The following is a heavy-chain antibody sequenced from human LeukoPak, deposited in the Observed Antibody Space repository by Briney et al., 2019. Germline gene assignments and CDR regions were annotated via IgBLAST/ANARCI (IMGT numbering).Heavy chain of an antibody. CDR1: GGSLSSSNW. CDR2: IYHSGST. CDR3: ARDLLQQLVRGAFDI. J-gene: IGHJ3*02. V-gene: IGHV4-4*02. Sequence: SGTLSLTCAVSGGSLSSSNWWSWVRQPPGKGLEWIGEIYHSGSTNYNPSLKSRVTISVDKSKNQFSLKLSSVTAADTAVYYCARDLLQQLVRGAFDIWGQGTMVTVSS. D-gene: IGHD6-13*01.